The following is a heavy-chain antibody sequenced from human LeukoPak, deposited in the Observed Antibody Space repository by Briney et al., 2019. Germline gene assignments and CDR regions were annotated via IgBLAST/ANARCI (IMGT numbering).Heavy chain of an antibody. CDR3: AKEAYSNYDFWFDP. CDR1: GFIFTNYF. V-gene: IGHV3-7*03. J-gene: IGHJ5*02. Sequence: GGSLRLSCAASGFIFTNYFMSWVRQAPGKGLEWVASIKHDGSEKYYVDSVKGRFTISRDNSKNTLYLQMNSLRAEDTAVYYCAKEAYSNYDFWFDPWGQGTLVTVSS. D-gene: IGHD4-11*01. CDR2: IKHDGSEK.